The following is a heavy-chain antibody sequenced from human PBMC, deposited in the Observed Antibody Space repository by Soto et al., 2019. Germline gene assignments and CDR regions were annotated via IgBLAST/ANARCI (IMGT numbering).Heavy chain of an antibody. CDR2: IIPILGIA. CDR1: GGTFSSYT. D-gene: IGHD6-13*01. V-gene: IGHV1-69*02. CDR3: ARGIAAAGTMSEYFQH. Sequence: QVQLVQSGAEVKKPGSSVKVSCKASGGTFSSYTISWVRQAPGQGLEWMGRIIPILGIANYAQKFQGRVTITADKSTSTAYMELISLRSEDTAVYYCARGIAAAGTMSEYFQHWGQGTLVTVSS. J-gene: IGHJ1*01.